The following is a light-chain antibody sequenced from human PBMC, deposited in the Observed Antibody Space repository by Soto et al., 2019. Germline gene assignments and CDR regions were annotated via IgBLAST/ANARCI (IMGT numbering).Light chain of an antibody. CDR2: DNN. Sequence: QSVLTQPPSVSAAPGQKVTISCSGSSSNIGNNYVSWYQQLPGTAPKLLIYDNNKRPSGTPDRFSGSKSGTSATLGITGLQTGDEADYYCGTWDSSLSVVFGGGTKVTVL. J-gene: IGLJ2*01. CDR1: SSNIGNNY. CDR3: GTWDSSLSVV. V-gene: IGLV1-51*01.